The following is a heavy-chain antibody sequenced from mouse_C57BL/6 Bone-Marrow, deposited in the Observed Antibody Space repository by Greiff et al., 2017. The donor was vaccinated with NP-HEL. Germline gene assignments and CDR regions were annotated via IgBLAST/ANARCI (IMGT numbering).Heavy chain of an antibody. J-gene: IGHJ4*01. CDR3: ARRYYSNYDAMDY. D-gene: IGHD2-5*01. CDR2: IHPNSGST. Sequence: QVQLQQPGAELVKPGASVKLSCKASGYTFTSYWMHWVKQRPGQGLEWIGMIHPNSGSTNYNEKFKSKATLTVDESSSTAYMQLSSLTSEDSAVYYCARRYYSNYDAMDYWGQGTSVTVSS. CDR1: GYTFTSYW. V-gene: IGHV1-64*01.